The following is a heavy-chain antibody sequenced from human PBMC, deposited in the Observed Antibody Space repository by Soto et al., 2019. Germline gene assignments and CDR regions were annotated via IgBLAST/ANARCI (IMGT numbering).Heavy chain of an antibody. Sequence: QVQLVQSGAEVKKPGSSVKVSCEASGGTFSGHAISWVRQAPGQGPEWMGGLIPLFGTTQHAQNFQDRLTITADKSTSTAYMELTSLRFEDKAIDGCARGPNWGDRGDSWGQGTLVTVSS. D-gene: IGHD7-27*01. J-gene: IGHJ5*01. CDR3: ARGPNWGDRGDS. CDR1: GGTFSGHA. V-gene: IGHV1-69*06. CDR2: LIPLFGTT.